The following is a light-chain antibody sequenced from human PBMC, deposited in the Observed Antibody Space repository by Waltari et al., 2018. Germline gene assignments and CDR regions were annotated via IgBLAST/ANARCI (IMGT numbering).Light chain of an antibody. CDR2: SNN. V-gene: IGLV1-44*01. CDR1: SSNIGSNS. J-gene: IGLJ2*01. CDR3: ATWDDSLNGL. Sequence: QSVLTQPPSASGTPGQRVSISCSGSSSNIGSNSVNWYQQVPGTAPQLLIYSNNKRPSGVPGRFSGSKSGTSASLAISGLQSEDEADYYCATWDDSLNGLFGGGTRLTVL.